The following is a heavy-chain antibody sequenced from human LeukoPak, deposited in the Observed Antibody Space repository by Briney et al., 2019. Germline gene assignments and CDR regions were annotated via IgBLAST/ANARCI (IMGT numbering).Heavy chain of an antibody. V-gene: IGHV3-7*04. CDR2: INQDGSEK. J-gene: IGHJ3*02. CDR3: ARGRSVDI. CDR1: GFSFSNNW. Sequence: GGSLRLSCTASGFSFSNNWMTWVRQPPGQGLEWVANINQDGSEKHYVNSVKGRFTISRDNAENSLYLQMNNLRVEDTAVYYCARGRSVDIWGQGTMVAVS.